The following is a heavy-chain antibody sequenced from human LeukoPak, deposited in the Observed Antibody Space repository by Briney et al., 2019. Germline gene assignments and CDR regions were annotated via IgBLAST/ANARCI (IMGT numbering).Heavy chain of an antibody. CDR2: IKQDGSEK. CDR3: AGGLDAFDI. V-gene: IGHV3-7*03. CDR1: GFTFSSYW. Sequence: GGSLRLSCAASGFTFSSYWMSWVRQAPGKGLEWVAYIKQDGSEKYYVDSVKGRFTISRDNAKNSLYLRMNSLRAEDTAVYYCAGGLDAFDIWGQGTMVTVSS. J-gene: IGHJ3*02.